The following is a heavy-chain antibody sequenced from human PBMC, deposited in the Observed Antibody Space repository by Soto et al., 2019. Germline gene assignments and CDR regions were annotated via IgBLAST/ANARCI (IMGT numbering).Heavy chain of an antibody. CDR1: GDSVSSNSAG. D-gene: IGHD1-26*01. V-gene: IGHV6-1*01. CDR2: TYYRSKRYY. CDR3: ARGEQYSGRIFDY. Sequence: QVQLQQSGPGLVKPSQTLSLTCAITGDSVSSNSAGWSWVRQSPSRGLEWLGRTYYRSKRYYEYAVSVRGRLTINPDPSQNQYSLPLHSVPPEDTAVYFCARGEQYSGRIFDYWGQGTLVTVSS. J-gene: IGHJ4*01.